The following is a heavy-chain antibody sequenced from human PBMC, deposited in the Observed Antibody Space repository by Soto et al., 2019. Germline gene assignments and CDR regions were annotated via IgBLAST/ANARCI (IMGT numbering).Heavy chain of an antibody. Sequence: GGSLRLSCAASGFTFSSYGMHWVRQAPGKGLEWVAVISYDGSNKYYADSVKGRFTISRDNSKNTLYLQMNSLRAEDTAVYYCAKASSSWYRSWPDPWGQGTLVTVSS. CDR2: ISYDGSNK. CDR3: AKASSSWYRSWPDP. CDR1: GFTFSSYG. D-gene: IGHD6-13*01. J-gene: IGHJ5*02. V-gene: IGHV3-30*18.